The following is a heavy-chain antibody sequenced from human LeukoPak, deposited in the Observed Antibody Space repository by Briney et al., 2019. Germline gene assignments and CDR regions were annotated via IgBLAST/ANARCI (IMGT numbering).Heavy chain of an antibody. CDR3: ATGGLLTGPFDY. D-gene: IGHD7-27*01. V-gene: IGHV3-7*01. Sequence: GGSLRLSCAASGFTFSTHWMNWVRQAPGKGLEWVANIKQDGSEKYYVDSVKGRFTISRDNAKNSLYLQMNSLRAEDTAVYYCATGGLLTGPFDYWGQGTLVTVSS. CDR2: IKQDGSEK. J-gene: IGHJ4*02. CDR1: GFTFSTHW.